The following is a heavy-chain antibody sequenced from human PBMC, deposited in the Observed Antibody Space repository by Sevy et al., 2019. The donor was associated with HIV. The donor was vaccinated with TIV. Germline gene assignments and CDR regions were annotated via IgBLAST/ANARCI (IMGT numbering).Heavy chain of an antibody. CDR1: GFTFSSYA. V-gene: IGHV3-23*01. J-gene: IGHJ4*02. Sequence: GGSLRLSCAASGFTFSSYAMSWVRQAPGKGLEWVSTFSFGCGKINYADSVKGRFTISRDNSKNTPYLQMHSLRAEDTAVYYCAREGCSKPHDYWGQGTLVTVSS. CDR3: AREGCSKPHDY. D-gene: IGHD3-10*02. CDR2: FSFGCGKI.